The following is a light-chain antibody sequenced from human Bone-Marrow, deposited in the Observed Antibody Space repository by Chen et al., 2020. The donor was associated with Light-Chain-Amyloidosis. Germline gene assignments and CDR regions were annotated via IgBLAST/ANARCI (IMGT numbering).Light chain of an antibody. V-gene: IGLV7-46*01. J-gene: IGLJ2*01. CDR3: LLAYSGVRV. CDR1: TGTVTSGHD. Sequence: QAGVTQEPSLTVSPGGTVTLTCGSSTGTVTSGHDPYWFQQKPGQAPRTLIYDARGEHAWTPAGFSGSRLGGKAALTLSGVEPEGEADYYCLLAYSGVRVFGGGTKLAVL. CDR2: DAR.